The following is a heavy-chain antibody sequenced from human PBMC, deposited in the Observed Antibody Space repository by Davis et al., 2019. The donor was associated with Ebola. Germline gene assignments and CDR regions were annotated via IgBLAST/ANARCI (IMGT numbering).Heavy chain of an antibody. V-gene: IGHV3-7*01. CDR1: GFTFRSYW. D-gene: IGHD6-13*01. J-gene: IGHJ6*02. CDR3: AKDGGGAAGSYYYYYGMDV. CDR2: INQRGREE. Sequence: GGSLRLSCEGSGFTFRSYWMTWVRLAPGKGLEWVANINQRGREENYADSVKGRFTISRDNAKNSVYLQMNSMRAEDTAVYYCAKDGGGAAGSYYYYYGMDVWGQGTTVTVSS.